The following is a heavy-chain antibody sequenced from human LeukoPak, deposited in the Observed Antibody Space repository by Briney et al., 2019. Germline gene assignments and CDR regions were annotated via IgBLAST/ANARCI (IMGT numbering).Heavy chain of an antibody. Sequence: GESLKISCKGSGYSFTSYWIGWVRQMPGKGLEWMGIIYPGYSDTRYSPSFQGQVTISADKSISTAYLQWNSLKASDTAMYYCSRWVTADRGKKDAFDIWGQGTMVTVSS. D-gene: IGHD2-21*02. CDR1: GYSFTSYW. J-gene: IGHJ3*02. V-gene: IGHV5-51*01. CDR3: SRWVTADRGKKDAFDI. CDR2: IYPGYSDT.